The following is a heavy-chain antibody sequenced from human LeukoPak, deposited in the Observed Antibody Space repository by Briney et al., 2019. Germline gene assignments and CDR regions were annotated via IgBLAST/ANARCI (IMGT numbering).Heavy chain of an antibody. J-gene: IGHJ4*02. CDR2: IKTDGSST. D-gene: IGHD2-8*02. Sequence: GGSLRLFCAASGFTFSSYWMHWVRQASGKGLVWVSRIKTDGSSTSYADSVKGRFTIARDNAKNSMYMQMNRLRAEDTAIYYCAKAPTATVVFFESWGQGSLVIVSS. V-gene: IGHV3-74*01. CDR1: GFTFSSYW. CDR3: AKAPTATVVFFES.